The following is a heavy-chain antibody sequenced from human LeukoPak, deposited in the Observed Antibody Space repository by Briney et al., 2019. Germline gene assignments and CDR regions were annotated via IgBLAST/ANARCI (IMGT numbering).Heavy chain of an antibody. Sequence: GGSLRLSCAASGCTSRSHEMNWVRQGPGKGLGWVSYISRSGSTIYYADSVKGRFTISRDNAKNSVFLQMHSLRAEDTAVYYCARLEGIRAYDYWGQGTLVIVSS. CDR3: ARLEGIRAYDY. J-gene: IGHJ4*02. D-gene: IGHD3-10*01. V-gene: IGHV3-48*03. CDR1: GCTSRSHE. CDR2: ISRSGSTI.